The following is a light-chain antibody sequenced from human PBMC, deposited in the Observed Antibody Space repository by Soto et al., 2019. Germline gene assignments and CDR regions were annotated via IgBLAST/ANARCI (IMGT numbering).Light chain of an antibody. CDR2: GNS. Sequence: QSVLAQPPSVSGAPGQRVTNSCTGSSSNIGAGYGVHWYQQLPGTAPKLLIYGNSNRPSGVPDRFSGSKSGTSASLAITGLQAEDEADYHCQSYDSSLSGWVFGGGTKLTVL. CDR1: SSNIGAGYG. V-gene: IGLV1-40*01. J-gene: IGLJ3*02. CDR3: QSYDSSLSGWV.